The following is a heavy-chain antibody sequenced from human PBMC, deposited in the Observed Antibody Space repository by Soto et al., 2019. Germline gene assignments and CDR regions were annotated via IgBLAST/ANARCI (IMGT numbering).Heavy chain of an antibody. Sequence: GQMLESGGGLVQPGGSLRLSCAASGFTFSSYAMSWVRQAPGKGLECVSSISGGGASTYYADSVKGRYTISRENYMNPLYLQVNSRRAEDTAVYYCAKGTSSGKVYGMDAWGQGTTGNGFS. CDR1: GFTFSSYA. V-gene: IGHV3-23*01. J-gene: IGHJ6*02. D-gene: IGHD3-10*01. CDR2: ISGGGAST. CDR3: AKGTSSGKVYGMDA.